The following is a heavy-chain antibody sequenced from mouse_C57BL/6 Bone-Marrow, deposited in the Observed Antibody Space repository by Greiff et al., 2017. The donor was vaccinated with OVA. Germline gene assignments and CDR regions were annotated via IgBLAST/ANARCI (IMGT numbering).Heavy chain of an antibody. J-gene: IGHJ1*03. D-gene: IGHD1-1*01. CDR2: IWTGGGT. CDR1: GFSLTSYA. CDR3: ARLLLRRSNWYFDV. V-gene: IGHV2-9-1*01. Sequence: QVQLKESGPGLVAPSQSLSITCTVSGFSLTSYAISWVRQPPGKGLEWLGVIWTGGGTNYNSDLKSRLSISKDNTKNQVFLKMNSLQTDDTARYDCARLLLRRSNWYFDVWGTGTTVTVSS.